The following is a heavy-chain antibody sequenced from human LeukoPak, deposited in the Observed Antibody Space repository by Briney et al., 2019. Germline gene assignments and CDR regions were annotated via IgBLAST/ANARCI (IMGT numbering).Heavy chain of an antibody. J-gene: IGHJ4*02. CDR1: GFTVSSNY. D-gene: IGHD2-15*01. Sequence: PGGSLRLSCAASGFTVSSNYMSWVRQAPGKGLEWVSAISGSGGSTYYADSVKGRFTISRDNSKNTLYLQMNSLRAEDTAVYYCAKARTVVAATLFDYWGQGTLVTVSS. CDR2: ISGSGGST. V-gene: IGHV3-23*01. CDR3: AKARTVVAATLFDY.